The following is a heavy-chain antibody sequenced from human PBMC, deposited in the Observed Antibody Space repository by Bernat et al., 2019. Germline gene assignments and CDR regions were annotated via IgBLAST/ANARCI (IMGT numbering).Heavy chain of an antibody. CDR2: IYPRDSDT. J-gene: IGHJ3*02. CDR3: ARVAVVVGATAHDAFAI. Sequence: EIQLVQSGAEVKKPGESLKISCKGSGYSFTSYWIGWVRQMPGKGLEWMGIIYPRDSDTRYSPSFHGQVTNSADRSISTAYLQWSSLQASDTAMYYRARVAVVVGATAHDAFAIWGQGTMVTVSS. CDR1: GYSFTSYW. V-gene: IGHV5-51*03. D-gene: IGHD1-26*01.